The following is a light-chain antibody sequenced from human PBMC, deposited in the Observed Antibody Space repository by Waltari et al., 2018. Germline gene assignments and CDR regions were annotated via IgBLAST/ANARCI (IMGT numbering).Light chain of an antibody. J-gene: IGLJ2*01. CDR1: SLRTES. CDR2: GKN. CDR3: NSRDSSGYYVV. V-gene: IGLV3-19*01. Sequence: SSELTQDPAVSVALGQIVRITCQGDSLRTESAAWYQQKPGQAPVLVIYGKNNRPSGIPDRFYATGSQAEDEADYYCNSRDSSGYYVVFGGGTKLTVL.